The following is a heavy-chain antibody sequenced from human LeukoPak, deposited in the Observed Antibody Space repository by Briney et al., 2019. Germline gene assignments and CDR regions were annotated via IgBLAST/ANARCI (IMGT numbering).Heavy chain of an antibody. CDR3: ASTMYYYDTTIYSNFDY. Sequence: SETLSLTCTVSGGSISSSSYYCGWFCQPPRKGPEWIGSIFYTGATNYNPSLQSRVTISMDTSQNQFSLKLTSATAADTAVYYCASTMYYYDTTIYSNFDYWGQGALVTVSS. CDR1: GGSISSSSYY. D-gene: IGHD3-22*01. V-gene: IGHV4-39*07. J-gene: IGHJ4*02. CDR2: IFYTGAT.